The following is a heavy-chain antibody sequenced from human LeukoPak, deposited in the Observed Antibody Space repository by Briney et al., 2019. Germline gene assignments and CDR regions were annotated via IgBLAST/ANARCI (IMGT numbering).Heavy chain of an antibody. Sequence: SETLSLTCTVSGGSISSYYWSWIRQPPGKGLEWIGYIYYIGSTNYNPSLKSRATISLDTPKKQFSLKLSSVTAADSAVYFCSRGPYSYDSSGAFDIWGQGTMVTVSS. CDR1: GGSISSYY. CDR3: SRGPYSYDSSGAFDI. V-gene: IGHV4-59*01. D-gene: IGHD3-22*01. CDR2: IYYIGST. J-gene: IGHJ3*02.